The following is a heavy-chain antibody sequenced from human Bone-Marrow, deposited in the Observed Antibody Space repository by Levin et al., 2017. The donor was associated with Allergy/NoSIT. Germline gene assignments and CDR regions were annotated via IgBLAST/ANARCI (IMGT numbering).Heavy chain of an antibody. D-gene: IGHD6-6*01. J-gene: IGHJ5*02. V-gene: IGHV3-15*01. CDR3: TTRAPARGGDWFDP. Sequence: GESLKISCAASGFTFSNAWMSWVRQAPGKGLEWVGRIKSKTDGGTTDYAAPVKGRFTISRDDSKNTLYLQMNSLKTEDTAVYYCTTRAPARGGDWFDPWGQGTLVTVSS. CDR2: IKSKTDGGTT. CDR1: GFTFSNAW.